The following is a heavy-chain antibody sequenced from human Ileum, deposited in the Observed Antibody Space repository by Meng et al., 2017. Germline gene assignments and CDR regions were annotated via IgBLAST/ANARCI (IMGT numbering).Heavy chain of an antibody. CDR3: VRGQHSAFDI. CDR1: GDTFSRNSVA. V-gene: IGHV6-1*01. Sequence: SQTLSLTCAISGDTFSRNSVAWNWIRQSPSRGLEWLGRTYYRSKWYNDYAVSVKSRITINPDTSKNQFSLQLNSVTPEDTAVYYCVRGQHSAFDIWGQGTMDTVSS. J-gene: IGHJ3*02. CDR2: TYYRSKWYN.